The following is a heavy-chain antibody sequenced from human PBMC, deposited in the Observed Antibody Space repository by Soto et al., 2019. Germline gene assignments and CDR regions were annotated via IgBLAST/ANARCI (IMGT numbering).Heavy chain of an antibody. J-gene: IGHJ4*02. Sequence: QVQLQESGPGLVKPSQTLSLTCTVSGGSISSGGYCWSWIRQHPGKGLEWIGCISNSGSTYYNSSLKSRVTISVDTSENQFSLKLTSVTDADTADYYCARGVLLWGQGTLVTVSS. V-gene: IGHV4-31*03. CDR1: GGSISSGGYC. CDR3: ARGVLL. CDR2: ISNSGST.